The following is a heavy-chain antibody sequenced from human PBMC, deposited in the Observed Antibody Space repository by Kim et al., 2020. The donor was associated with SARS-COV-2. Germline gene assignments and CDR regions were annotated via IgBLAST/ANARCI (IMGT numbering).Heavy chain of an antibody. CDR1: GFTFSSYW. D-gene: IGHD6-19*01. CDR3: ASIAVAGTGPLDH. V-gene: IGHV3-7*01. Sequence: GGSLRLSCAASGFTFSSYWMSWVRQAPGKGLEWVANIKQDGSEKYYVDSVEGRVTISRDNAKNSLYLQMNSLGAEDTAVYYCASIAVAGTGPLDHWGQGTLVTVSS. J-gene: IGHJ5*02. CDR2: IKQDGSEK.